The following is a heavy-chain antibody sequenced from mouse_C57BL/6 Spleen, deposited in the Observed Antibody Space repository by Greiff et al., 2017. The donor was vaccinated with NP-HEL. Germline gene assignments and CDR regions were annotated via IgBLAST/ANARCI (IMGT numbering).Heavy chain of an antibody. CDR2: IDPENGDT. V-gene: IGHV14-4*01. Sequence: EVQLQESGAELVRPGASVKLSCTASGFNIKDDYMHWVKQRPEQGLEWIGWIDPENGDTEYASKFQGKATITADTPSNTAYLQLSSLTSEDTAVYYCTTRHYGRYYFDYWGQGTTLTVSS. CDR3: TTRHYGRYYFDY. J-gene: IGHJ2*01. D-gene: IGHD1-2*01. CDR1: GFNIKDDY.